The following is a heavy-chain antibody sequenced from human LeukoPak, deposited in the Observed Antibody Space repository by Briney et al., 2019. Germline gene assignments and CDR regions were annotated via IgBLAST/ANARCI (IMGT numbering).Heavy chain of an antibody. J-gene: IGHJ4*02. Sequence: PSETLSLTCTVSGGSISSYYWSWIRQPPGKGLEWIGYIYYSGSTNYNPSLKSRVTISVDTSKNQFSLKLSSVTAADTAVYYCARKGPYSAYDSTLRYWGQGTLVTVSS. V-gene: IGHV4-59*12. D-gene: IGHD5-12*01. CDR2: IYYSGST. CDR1: GGSISSYY. CDR3: ARKGPYSAYDSTLRY.